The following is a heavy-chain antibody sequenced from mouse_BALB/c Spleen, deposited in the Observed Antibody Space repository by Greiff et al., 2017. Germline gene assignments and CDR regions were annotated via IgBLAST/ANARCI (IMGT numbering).Heavy chain of an antibody. D-gene: IGHD1-1*02. Sequence: EVHLVESGGDLVKPGGSLKLSCAASGFTFSSYGMSWVRQTPDKRLEWVATISSGGSYTYYPDSVKGRFTISRDNAKNTLYLQMSRLKSEDTAMYYCARRDYGYYFDYWGQGTTLTVSS. CDR2: ISSGGSYT. CDR3: ARRDYGYYFDY. J-gene: IGHJ2*01. V-gene: IGHV5-6*01. CDR1: GFTFSSYG.